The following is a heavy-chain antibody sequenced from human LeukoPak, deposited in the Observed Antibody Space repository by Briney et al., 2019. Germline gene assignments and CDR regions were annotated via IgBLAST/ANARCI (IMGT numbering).Heavy chain of an antibody. CDR2: ISGSGGTT. Sequence: GGSLRLSCAASGFTFSSYTMAWVRQAPGKGLEWVSGISGSGGTTYYADSVKGRFTISRDNSKNTLYLQMNSLRAEDTAVYYCAKSPIAAAGNFDYWGQGTLVTVSS. D-gene: IGHD6-13*01. CDR1: GFTFSSYT. CDR3: AKSPIAAAGNFDY. V-gene: IGHV3-23*01. J-gene: IGHJ4*02.